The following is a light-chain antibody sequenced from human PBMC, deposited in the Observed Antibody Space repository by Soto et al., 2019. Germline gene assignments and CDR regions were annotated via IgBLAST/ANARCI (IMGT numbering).Light chain of an antibody. Sequence: DVQMTQSPSSLSASVGARVTITCRASPGFNSWLACYQQTHEKDPKSLIYAASSLQIGVPSRFRGSGSGKDFTLSISNLQPEDSATSYCQQYHISPRPFGGGTKVEIQ. CDR1: PGFNSW. J-gene: IGKJ4*01. CDR2: AAS. CDR3: QQYHISPRP. V-gene: IGKV1D-16*01.